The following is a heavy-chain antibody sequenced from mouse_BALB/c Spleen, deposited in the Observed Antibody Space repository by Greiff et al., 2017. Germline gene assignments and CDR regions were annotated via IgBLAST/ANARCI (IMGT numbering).Heavy chain of an antibody. CDR1: GFTFSSFG. J-gene: IGHJ1*01. V-gene: IGHV5-17*02. Sequence: EVQLQESGGGLVQPGGSRKLSCAASGFTFSSFGMHWVRQAPEKGLEWVAYISSGSSTIYYADTVKGRFTISRDNPKNTLFLQMTSLRSEDTAMYYCARWGGSSPYWYFDVWGAGTTVTVSS. CDR2: ISSGSSTI. D-gene: IGHD1-1*01. CDR3: ARWGGSSPYWYFDV.